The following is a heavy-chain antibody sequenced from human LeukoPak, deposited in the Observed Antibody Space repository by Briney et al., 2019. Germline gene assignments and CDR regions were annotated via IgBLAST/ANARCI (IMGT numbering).Heavy chain of an antibody. CDR3: ARRLAVAGRFYYYYYMDV. D-gene: IGHD6-19*01. CDR2: INPNSGGT. Sequence: ASVKVSCKASGYTFTGYYMHWVRQAPGHGLEWMGWINPNSGGTNYAQKFQGRVTMTRDTSISTAYMELSRLRSDDTAVYYCARRLAVAGRFYYYYYMDVWGKGTTVTVSS. V-gene: IGHV1-2*02. J-gene: IGHJ6*03. CDR1: GYTFTGYY.